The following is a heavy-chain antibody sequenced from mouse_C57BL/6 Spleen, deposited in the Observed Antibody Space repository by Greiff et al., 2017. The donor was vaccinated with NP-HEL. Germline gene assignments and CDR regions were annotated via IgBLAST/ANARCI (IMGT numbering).Heavy chain of an antibody. CDR1: GFTFSSYG. CDR3: AREVFYDGYDYFDY. Sequence: VESGGDLVKPGGSLKLSCAASGFTFSSYGMSWVRQTPDKRLEWVATISSGGSYTYYPDSVKGRFTISRDNAKNTLYLQMSSLKSEDTAMYYCAREVFYDGYDYFDYWGQGTTLTVSS. CDR2: ISSGGSYT. D-gene: IGHD2-3*01. V-gene: IGHV5-6*01. J-gene: IGHJ2*01.